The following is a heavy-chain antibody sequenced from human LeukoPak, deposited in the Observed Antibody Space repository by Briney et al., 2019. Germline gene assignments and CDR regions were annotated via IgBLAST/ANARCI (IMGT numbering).Heavy chain of an antibody. J-gene: IGHJ4*02. V-gene: IGHV1-8*01. CDR2: MNPNSGNT. CDR1: GYTFTSYD. CDR3: ASGSSWGSHLDY. Sequence: ASVKVSCKASGYTFTSYDINWVRQATGQGLEWMGWMNPNSGNTGYAQKFQGRVTVTRNTSISTAYMELSSLRSEDTAVYYCASGSSWGSHLDYWGQGTLVTVSS. D-gene: IGHD6-13*01.